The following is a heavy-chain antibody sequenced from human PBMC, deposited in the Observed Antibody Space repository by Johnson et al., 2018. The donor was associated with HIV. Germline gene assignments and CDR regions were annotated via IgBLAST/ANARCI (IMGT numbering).Heavy chain of an antibody. Sequence: GLIQRGGSLRLSCAASGFTFPNAWMHWVRQAPGEGLAWVGRIKSKTDGETIDYAAPVKGRFTISRDDSKNTLYLQMNSLKTEDMAVYYCTTDVPGGPYYNAFDIWGQGTMVTVSS. CDR1: GFTFPNAW. J-gene: IGHJ3*02. CDR3: TTDVPGGPYYNAFDI. V-gene: IGHV3-15*01. CDR2: IKSKTDGETI. D-gene: IGHD1-26*01.